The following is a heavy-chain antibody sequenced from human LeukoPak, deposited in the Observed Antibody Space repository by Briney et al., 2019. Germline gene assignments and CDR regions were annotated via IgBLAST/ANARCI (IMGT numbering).Heavy chain of an antibody. V-gene: IGHV1-69*13. CDR2: IIPIFGTA. J-gene: IGHJ5*02. Sequence: SVKVSCKASGYTFTSYGISWVRQAPGQGLEWMGGIIPIFGTANYAQKFQGRVTITADESTSTAYMELSSLRSEDTAVYYCGRTMVRGVYNWFDPWGQGTLVTVSS. CDR3: GRTMVRGVYNWFDP. D-gene: IGHD3-10*01. CDR1: GYTFTSYG.